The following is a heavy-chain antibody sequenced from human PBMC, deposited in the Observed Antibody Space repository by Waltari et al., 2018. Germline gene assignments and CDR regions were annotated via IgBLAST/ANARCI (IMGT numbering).Heavy chain of an antibody. CDR2: IHHSGST. CDR3: ARLAGALGDY. V-gene: IGHV4-34*01. J-gene: IGHJ4*02. Sequence: QVQLQQWGTGLLKSSETLSLTCAVYGGSFSGYYWNWIRQPPGKGLEWIGEIHHSGSTNYNPSRKSRVTISVDTSKNQFSLKLNSVTAADTAVYYCARLAGALGDYWGQGTLVTVSS. D-gene: IGHD1-26*01. CDR1: GGSFSGYY.